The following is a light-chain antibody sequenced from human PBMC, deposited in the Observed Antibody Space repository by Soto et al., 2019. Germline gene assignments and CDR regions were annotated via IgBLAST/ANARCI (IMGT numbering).Light chain of an antibody. J-gene: IGLJ1*01. CDR2: EVN. CDR1: SSDVGGYDY. CDR3: SSYSITTAYL. V-gene: IGLV2-14*01. Sequence: SVRTQPASVSGSPGQSITISCTGTSSDVGGYDYVSWYQLHPGKAPKLMVFEVNNRPSGVSYRFSGSKSGNTASLTISGLQAEDEADYFCSSYSITTAYLFGTGTKLTVL.